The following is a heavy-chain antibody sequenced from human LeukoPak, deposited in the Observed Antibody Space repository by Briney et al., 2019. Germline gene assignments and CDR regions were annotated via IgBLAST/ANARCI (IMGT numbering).Heavy chain of an antibody. J-gene: IGHJ4*02. D-gene: IGHD5-12*01. Sequence: SETLSLTCRVSGASINSGSNYWGWIRQPPGKGLEWIGSIYHSGSTYYNPSLKSRVTISVDTSKNQFSLKLSSVTAADTAVYYCARVGSGYDYFDYWGQGTLVTVSS. CDR3: ARVGSGYDYFDY. CDR1: GASINSGSNY. V-gene: IGHV4-39*07. CDR2: IYHSGST.